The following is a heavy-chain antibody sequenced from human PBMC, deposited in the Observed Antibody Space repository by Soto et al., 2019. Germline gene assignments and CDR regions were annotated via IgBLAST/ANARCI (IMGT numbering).Heavy chain of an antibody. CDR1: GFTFSSYT. CDR2: INSGGST. CDR3: AKDLRPDGVWDFDY. D-gene: IGHD4-17*01. J-gene: IGHJ4*02. Sequence: EVQLLESGGGLVQPGGSLRLSCAASGFTFSSYTMNWVRQAPGKGLEWVSGINSGGSTYYADSVKGRFTISRDDSKNTLYLQIISLRAEDTAVYYCAKDLRPDGVWDFDYWGQGTLVTVSS. V-gene: IGHV3-23*01.